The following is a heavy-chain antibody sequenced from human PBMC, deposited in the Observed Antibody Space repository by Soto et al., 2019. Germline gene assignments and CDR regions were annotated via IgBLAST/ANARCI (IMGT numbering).Heavy chain of an antibody. CDR3: AISLAAAGTFS. CDR2: INHSGST. Sequence: QVQLQQWGAGLLKPSETLSLTCAVYGGSFSGYYWSWIRQPPGKGLEWSGEINHSGSTNYNPSLKSRVTISVDTSKNQFSLKLSSVTAADTAVYYCAISLAAAGTFSWGQGTLVTVSS. V-gene: IGHV4-34*01. D-gene: IGHD6-13*01. CDR1: GGSFSGYY. J-gene: IGHJ4*02.